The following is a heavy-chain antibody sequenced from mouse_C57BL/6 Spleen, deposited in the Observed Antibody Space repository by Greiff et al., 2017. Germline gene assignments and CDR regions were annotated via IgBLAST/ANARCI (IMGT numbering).Heavy chain of an antibody. CDR1: GYTFTDYY. CDR2: INPNNGGT. J-gene: IGHJ4*01. D-gene: IGHD2-3*01. V-gene: IGHV1-26*01. CDR3: ARGGLLHAMDY. Sequence: EVQLQQSGPELVKPGASVKISCKASGYTFTDYYMNWVKQSHGKSLEWIGDINPNNGGTSYNQKFKGNATLSVDKSSSTAYMELRSLTSEDAAVYYCARGGLLHAMDYWGQGASVTGSS.